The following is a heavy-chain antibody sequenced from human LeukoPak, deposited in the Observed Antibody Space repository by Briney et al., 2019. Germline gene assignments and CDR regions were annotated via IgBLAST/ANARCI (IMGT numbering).Heavy chain of an antibody. CDR2: ISYDGSNK. D-gene: IGHD4-17*01. Sequence: GGSLRLSCAASGFTFSSYAMHWVRQAPGKGLEWVAVISYDGSNKYYADSVKGRFTISRDNFKNTLYLQMNSLRAEDTAVYYCATSSRGDYGRAFDIWGQGTVVTVSS. J-gene: IGHJ3*02. CDR1: GFTFSSYA. CDR3: ATSSRGDYGRAFDI. V-gene: IGHV3-30*14.